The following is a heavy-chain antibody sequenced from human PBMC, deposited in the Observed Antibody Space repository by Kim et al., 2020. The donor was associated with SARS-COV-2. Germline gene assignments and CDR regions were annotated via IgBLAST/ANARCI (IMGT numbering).Heavy chain of an antibody. Sequence: KGRFTISRDNSKNTLYLQMNSLRAEDTAVYYCAKAGYSSSWYSGVYYFDYWGQGTLVTVSS. J-gene: IGHJ4*02. V-gene: IGHV3-23*01. D-gene: IGHD6-13*01. CDR3: AKAGYSSSWYSGVYYFDY.